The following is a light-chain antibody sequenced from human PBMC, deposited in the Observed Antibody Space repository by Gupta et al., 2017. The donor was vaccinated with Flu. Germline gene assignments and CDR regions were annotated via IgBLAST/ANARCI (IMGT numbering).Light chain of an antibody. CDR3: AAWDDSLKGWV. CDR2: GDT. CDR1: SSNIGSST. V-gene: IGLV1-44*01. Sequence: QSILTQPPSASWTPVQRVTISCSGSSSNIGSSTVNWYKQLPQTAPTLLIYGDTQRPSGVPGRFSGSKSGTSASLAISGLQSEDEADYCCAAWDDSLKGWVFGGGTKLTVL. J-gene: IGLJ3*02.